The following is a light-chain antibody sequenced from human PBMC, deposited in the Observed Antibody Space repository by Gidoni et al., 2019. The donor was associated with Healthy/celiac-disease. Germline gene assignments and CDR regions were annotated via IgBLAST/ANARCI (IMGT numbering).Light chain of an antibody. Sequence: SYELTQPPSVSVSPGQTASITCSGDNLGDKYACWYQQKTGQSPVLVIYQDSKRPSGIPERFSGSNSGNTATLTISGTQAMDEADYYCQAWDSTVVFGGGTKLTVL. CDR3: QAWDSTVV. V-gene: IGLV3-1*01. CDR2: QDS. J-gene: IGLJ2*01. CDR1: NLGDKY.